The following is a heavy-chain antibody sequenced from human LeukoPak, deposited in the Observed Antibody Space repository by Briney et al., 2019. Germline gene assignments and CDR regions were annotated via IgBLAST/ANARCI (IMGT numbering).Heavy chain of an antibody. CDR2: IYHSGST. J-gene: IGHJ4*02. CDR3: ARGTFKQWLVHY. V-gene: IGHV4-30-2*01. D-gene: IGHD6-19*01. CDR1: GGSISSGGYS. Sequence: VKPSQTLSLTCAVSGGSISSGGYSWSWIRQPPGKGLEWIGYIYHSGSTYYNPSLKSRVTISVDTSKNQFSLKLSSVTAADTAVYYCARGTFKQWLVHYWGQGTLVTVSS.